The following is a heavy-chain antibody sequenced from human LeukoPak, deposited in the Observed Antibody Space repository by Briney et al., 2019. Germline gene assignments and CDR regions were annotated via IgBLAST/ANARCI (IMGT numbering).Heavy chain of an antibody. Sequence: GGSLRLSCAASGFNFDVSAMHWVRQVPGKGLEWVSLITWNGASTYYADSVEGRFTISRDNSENSLYLQMNSLRPEDTALYYCAKATSSWHEFDYWGQGTLVTVSS. CDR1: GFNFDVSA. D-gene: IGHD6-13*01. CDR3: AKATSSWHEFDY. V-gene: IGHV3-43D*03. CDR2: ITWNGAST. J-gene: IGHJ4*02.